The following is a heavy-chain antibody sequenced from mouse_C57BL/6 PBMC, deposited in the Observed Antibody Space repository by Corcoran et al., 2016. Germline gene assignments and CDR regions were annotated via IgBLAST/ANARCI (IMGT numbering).Heavy chain of an antibody. Sequence: QIQLVQSGPELKKPGETVKISCKASGYTFTTYGMSWVKQAPGKGLKWMGWINTYSGVPTYADDFKGRFAFSLETSASTAYLQINNLKNEDTATYFCVTEGFDYWGQGTTLTVSS. J-gene: IGHJ2*01. CDR3: VTEGFDY. CDR1: GYTFTTYG. CDR2: INTYSGVP. V-gene: IGHV9-3*01.